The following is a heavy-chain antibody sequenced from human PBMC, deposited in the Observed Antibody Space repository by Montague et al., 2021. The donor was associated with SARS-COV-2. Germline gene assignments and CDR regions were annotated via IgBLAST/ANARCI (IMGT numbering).Heavy chain of an antibody. D-gene: IGHD6-6*01. CDR3: AKEGSISSEYYGMDV. Sequence: SLRLSFAASGFSFSSFAMTWVRQAAGKGLEWVSPVSGSGSNKYYRDSVKGRFIISRDNSKNTLFLQMNSLRAEDTAVYFCAKEGSISSEYYGMDVWGQGTTVSVSS. CDR2: VSGSGSNK. J-gene: IGHJ6*02. V-gene: IGHV3-23*01. CDR1: GFSFSSFA.